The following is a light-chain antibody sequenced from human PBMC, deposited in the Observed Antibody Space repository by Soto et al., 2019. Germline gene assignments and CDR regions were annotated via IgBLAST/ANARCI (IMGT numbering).Light chain of an antibody. CDR1: QSISRW. V-gene: IGKV1-5*01. CDR2: GAS. Sequence: DIQMTQSPSPLSASVGDRVTITCRASQSISRWLAWYQQKPGEAPKLLIHGASSLESGVPSRFSGGGSGTEFTLTISRLQPDDFATYYCLQYNRYRTFGQGTKVEIK. J-gene: IGKJ1*01. CDR3: LQYNRYRT.